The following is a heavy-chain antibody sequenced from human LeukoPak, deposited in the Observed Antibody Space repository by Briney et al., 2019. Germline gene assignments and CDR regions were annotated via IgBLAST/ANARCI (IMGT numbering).Heavy chain of an antibody. Sequence: GSLRLSCAASGFTFSSYSMNWVRQAPGKGLEWVSSISTGSSYIYYADSVRGRFTISRDNAKNLLYLQMNSLRVEDTSVYYCAVYSSSSQYFQHWGQGTLVTVSS. J-gene: IGHJ1*01. CDR1: GFTFSSYS. D-gene: IGHD6-6*01. CDR3: AVYSSSSQYFQH. CDR2: ISTGSSYI. V-gene: IGHV3-21*06.